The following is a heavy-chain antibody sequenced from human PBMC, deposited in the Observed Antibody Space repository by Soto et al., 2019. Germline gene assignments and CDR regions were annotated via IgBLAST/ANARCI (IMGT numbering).Heavy chain of an antibody. J-gene: IGHJ6*02. V-gene: IGHV4-59*01. CDR3: ARDKRTWYAENEFYSGLDV. CDR2: ISYSGTT. D-gene: IGHD6-13*01. Sequence: WTWIRQPPGKGLEWIGYISYSGTTNYTPSLKSRVTISMDTPNNQFTLTLTSVTAADTAVYYCARDKRTWYAENEFYSGLDVWGQGTTVIVSS.